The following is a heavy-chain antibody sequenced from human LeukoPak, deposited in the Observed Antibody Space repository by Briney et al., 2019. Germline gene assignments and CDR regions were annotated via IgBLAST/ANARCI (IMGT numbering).Heavy chain of an antibody. CDR2: ISWNSGSI. CDR3: ARDSGWSI. V-gene: IGHV3-9*01. J-gene: IGHJ4*02. Sequence: GGSLRLSCAASGFTFDDYAMHWVRQAPGKGLEWVSGISWNSGSIGYADSVKGRFTISRDNAKNSLYLQMNSLRAEDTAVYYCARDSGWSIWGQGTLVTVSS. D-gene: IGHD6-19*01. CDR1: GFTFDDYA.